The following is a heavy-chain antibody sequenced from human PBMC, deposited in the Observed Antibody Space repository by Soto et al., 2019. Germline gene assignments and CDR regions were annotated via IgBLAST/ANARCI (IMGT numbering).Heavy chain of an antibody. CDR1: GFTFSSYA. D-gene: IGHD3-16*01. J-gene: IGHJ4*02. CDR2: ITGSGSTT. V-gene: IGHV3-23*01. CDR3: ARRGGALGY. Sequence: GGSLRLSCAASGFTFSSYAMSWVRQAPGKGLEWVSVITGSGSTTYYADSGKGRFTISRDNSKNTLYLQMNSLRAEDTAVYYCARRGGALGYWGQGTLVTVSS.